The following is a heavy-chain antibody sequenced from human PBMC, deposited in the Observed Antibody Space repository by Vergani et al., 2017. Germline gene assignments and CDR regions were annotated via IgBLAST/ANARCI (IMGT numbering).Heavy chain of an antibody. Sequence: QVQLQESGPGLVKPSETLSLTCTVSGGSISSYYWSWIRQPPGKGLEWIGYIYYSGSTNYNPSLKSRVTISVDTSKNQFSLKLSSVTAADTAVYYCARSIGSSSWYGSDFDYWGQGTLVTVSS. D-gene: IGHD6-13*01. V-gene: IGHV4-59*01. CDR1: GGSISSYY. J-gene: IGHJ4*02. CDR3: ARSIGSSSWYGSDFDY. CDR2: IYYSGST.